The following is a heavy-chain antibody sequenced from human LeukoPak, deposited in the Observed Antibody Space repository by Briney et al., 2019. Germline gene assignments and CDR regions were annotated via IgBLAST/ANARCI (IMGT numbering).Heavy chain of an antibody. J-gene: IGHJ6*03. CDR3: ARSKRDYYYYYMDV. CDR1: GFTFSSYA. V-gene: IGHV3-23*01. Sequence: GGSLRLSCAASGFTFSSYAMSWVRQAPGKGLEWVSAISGSGGSTYYADSVKGRFTISRDNSKNTLYLQMDSLRAEDTAVYYCARSKRDYYYYYMDVWGKGTTVTVSS. CDR2: ISGSGGST.